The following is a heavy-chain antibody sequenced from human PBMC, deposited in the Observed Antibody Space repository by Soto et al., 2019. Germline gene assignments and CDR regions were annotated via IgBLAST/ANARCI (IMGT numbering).Heavy chain of an antibody. CDR2: ISYSGAT. Sequence: AXATLSLTFAVSGGSISSTTYYWGWIRQPPGKGLEWIGTISYSGATYYNPSLKSRVTISVDTSNNQLFLKLTSVTAADTAVYYCATDLYYYETTAFYLFLPLDYWGQGALVTVSS. CDR3: ATDLYYYETTAFYLFLPLDY. CDR1: GGSISSTTYY. D-gene: IGHD3-22*01. J-gene: IGHJ4*02. V-gene: IGHV4-39*01.